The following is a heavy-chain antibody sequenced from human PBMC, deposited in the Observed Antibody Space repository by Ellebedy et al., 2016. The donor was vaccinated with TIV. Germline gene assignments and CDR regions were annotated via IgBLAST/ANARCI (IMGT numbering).Heavy chain of an antibody. CDR2: IKKDGSEK. CDR1: GFTFSSDW. J-gene: IGHJ5*02. CDR3: AGIADVRFDP. Sequence: PGGSLRLSCAASGFTFSSDWMSWVRQAPGKGLEWVANIKKDGSEKYYLDSVKGRFTISRDNAKNSLYLQMNSLRAEDTAVYYCAGIADVRFDPWGQGTLVSVSS. V-gene: IGHV3-7*01. D-gene: IGHD3-10*02.